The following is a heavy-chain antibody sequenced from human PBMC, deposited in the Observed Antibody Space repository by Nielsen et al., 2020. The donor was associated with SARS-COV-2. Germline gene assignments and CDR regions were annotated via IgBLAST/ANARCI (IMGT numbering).Heavy chain of an antibody. CDR3: ARDAYGDLIYGMDV. J-gene: IGHJ6*02. CDR1: GFSFMTYN. Sequence: GESLKISCTASGFSFMTYNMHWVRQAQGKGLEWVAAILHYGGNVYHADSVKGRFTISRDNSRNTLYLQMNTLRPEDTAVYSCARDAYGDLIYGMDVWGRGTTVTVSS. CDR2: ILHYGGNV. V-gene: IGHV3-30*04. D-gene: IGHD4-17*01.